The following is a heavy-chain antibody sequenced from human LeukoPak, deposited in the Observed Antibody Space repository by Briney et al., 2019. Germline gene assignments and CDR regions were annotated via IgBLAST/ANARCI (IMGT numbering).Heavy chain of an antibody. V-gene: IGHV1-8*01. CDR3: ATTPDTYYYDSSGYYPFDY. D-gene: IGHD3-22*01. CDR1: GYTFTSYG. CDR2: MTPNDGKT. J-gene: IGHJ4*02. Sequence: ASVKVSCKASGYTFTSYGISWVRQATGQGLEWMGWMTPNDGKTDFAQKFQGRVTMTGDTSVSTAYMELSNLTSDDTAVYYCATTPDTYYYDSSGYYPFDYWGQGTLVTVSS.